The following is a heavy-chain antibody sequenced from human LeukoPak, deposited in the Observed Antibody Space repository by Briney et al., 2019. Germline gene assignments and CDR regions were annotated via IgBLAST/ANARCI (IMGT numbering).Heavy chain of an antibody. CDR3: AKKGMDIVLVPSASGYYNYGMDV. CDR1: GFTFSSSG. CDR2: ISFDGSNT. J-gene: IGHJ6*02. V-gene: IGHV3-30*18. D-gene: IGHD2-2*03. Sequence: GGSLRLSCAASGFTFSSSGMHWVRQAPGKGLEWVAVISFDGSNTYYADSVKGRFTISRDNSMNTVYLQVKSLRTEDTAVYYCAKKGMDIVLVPSASGYYNYGMDVWGQGTTVTVSS.